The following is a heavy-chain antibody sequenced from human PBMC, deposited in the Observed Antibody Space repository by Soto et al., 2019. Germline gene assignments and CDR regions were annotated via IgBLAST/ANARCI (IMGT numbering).Heavy chain of an antibody. CDR1: GGSISGYY. CDR2: IYYNGRT. J-gene: IGHJ5*02. D-gene: IGHD7-27*01. V-gene: IGHV4-59*13. CDR3: ARVMGKNWFDV. Sequence: QVHLQESGPGLVKPSETLPLTCSVSGGSISGYYWSWIRQTPGTGLEWIGYIYYNGRTNFNPSLKSRATISLDTSKNQFSLQLTSVTAADTAVYYCARVMGKNWFDVWGQGTLVTVSS.